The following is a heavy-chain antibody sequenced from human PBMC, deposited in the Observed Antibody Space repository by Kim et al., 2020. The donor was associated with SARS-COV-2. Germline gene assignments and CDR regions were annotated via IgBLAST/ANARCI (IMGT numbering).Heavy chain of an antibody. J-gene: IGHJ4*02. Sequence: GRGCADSVKGRFTNSRDNGKNSVYLEMNSLRVEDTALYYCARDARGSDYWGQGTLVIVSS. CDR2: GR. V-gene: IGHV3-20*03. CDR3: ARDARGSDY. D-gene: IGHD3-10*01.